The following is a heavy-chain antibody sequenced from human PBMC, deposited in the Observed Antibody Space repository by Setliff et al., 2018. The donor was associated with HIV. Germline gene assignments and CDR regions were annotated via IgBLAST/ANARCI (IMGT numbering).Heavy chain of an antibody. J-gene: IGHJ4*02. V-gene: IGHV4-34*01. Sequence: SETLSLTCAVYGGSFSGHYWSWIRQPPGKGLEWIGDIDHSGSTNYNPSLKSRLSMSVDTSKKQFTLKVKSVTAADTAVYFCARAPVGPSFDYWGQGTLVTVSS. CDR2: IDHSGST. CDR3: ARAPVGPSFDY. CDR1: GGSFSGHY. D-gene: IGHD3-10*01.